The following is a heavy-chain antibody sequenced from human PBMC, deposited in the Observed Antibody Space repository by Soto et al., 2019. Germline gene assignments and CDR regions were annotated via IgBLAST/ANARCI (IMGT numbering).Heavy chain of an antibody. CDR3: ATDGIAVAGTGAFDI. D-gene: IGHD6-19*01. CDR2: INHSGST. V-gene: IGHV4-34*01. J-gene: IGHJ3*02. Sequence: PSETLSLTCAVYGGSFSGYYWSWIRQPPGKGLEWIGEINHSGSTNYNPSLKSRVTISVDTSKNQFSLKLSSVTAADTAVYYCATDGIAVAGTGAFDIWGQGTMVTVSS. CDR1: GGSFSGYY.